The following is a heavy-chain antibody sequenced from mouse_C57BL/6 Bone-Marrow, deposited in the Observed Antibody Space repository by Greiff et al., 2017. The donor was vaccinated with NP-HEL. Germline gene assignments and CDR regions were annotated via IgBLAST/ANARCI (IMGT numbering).Heavy chain of an antibody. Sequence: EVKLVESGGGLVKPGGSLKLSCAASGFTFSDYGMHWVRQAPEKGLEWVAYISSGSSTIYYADTVKGRFTISRDNAKNTLFLQMTSLRSEDTAMYYCARGCNYGYFDVWGTGTTVTVSS. CDR3: ARGCNYGYFDV. V-gene: IGHV5-17*01. J-gene: IGHJ1*03. CDR2: ISSGSSTI. D-gene: IGHD3-3*01. CDR1: GFTFSDYG.